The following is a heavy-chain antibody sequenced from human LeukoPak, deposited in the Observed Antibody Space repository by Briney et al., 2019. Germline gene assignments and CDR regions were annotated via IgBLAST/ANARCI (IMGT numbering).Heavy chain of an antibody. J-gene: IGHJ4*02. D-gene: IGHD3/OR15-3a*01. V-gene: IGHV1-69*13. Sequence: ASVKVSCKASGGTFSSYAISWVRQAPGQGLEWTGGIIPILGTANYAQKFQGRVTITADESTSTAYMELSSLRSEDTAVYYCARADGTGGPYDYWGQGTLVTVSS. CDR3: ARADGTGGPYDY. CDR2: IIPILGTA. CDR1: GGTFSSYA.